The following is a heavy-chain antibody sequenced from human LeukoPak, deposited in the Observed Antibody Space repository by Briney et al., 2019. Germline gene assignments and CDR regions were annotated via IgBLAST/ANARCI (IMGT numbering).Heavy chain of an antibody. V-gene: IGHV4-59*01. CDR1: GGSISSYY. D-gene: IGHD4-17*01. Sequence: SETLSLTCTVSGGSISSYYWSWIRQPPGKKLEWIGYMYNSGSSNYNPSLESRVTTSMDTSKNQFSLKLSSVTAADTAVYYCARVPHFGDYGWFDPWGQGTLVTVSS. CDR3: ARVPHFGDYGWFDP. J-gene: IGHJ5*02. CDR2: MYNSGSS.